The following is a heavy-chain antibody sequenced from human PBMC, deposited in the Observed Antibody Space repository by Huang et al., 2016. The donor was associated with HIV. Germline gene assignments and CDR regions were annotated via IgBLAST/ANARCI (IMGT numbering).Heavy chain of an antibody. CDR1: GYTFTNYA. J-gene: IGHJ4*02. D-gene: IGHD4-17*01. CDR3: ARSAYGDLDY. CDR2: MNPNTGNT. V-gene: IGHV1-8*02. Sequence: QVHLVQSGAEVKKPGASVKVSCKASGYTFTNYAINWVRQAPGRGLEWMGGMNPNTGNTGFAQSFQGRVTMTRKTSITTAYMELTSLTSEDTAVYYCARSAYGDLDYWGLGTLVIVSS.